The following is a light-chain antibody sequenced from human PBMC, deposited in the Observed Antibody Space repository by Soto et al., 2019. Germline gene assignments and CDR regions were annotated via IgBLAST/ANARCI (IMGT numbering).Light chain of an antibody. CDR2: DAS. J-gene: IGKJ4*01. Sequence: EIVLTQSPATLSLSPGEIATLSCRASQSVSKYLAWYQQKPGQAPRLLIHDASNRATGIPARFSGSGSGTDFTLTISSLEPEDFGVYYGQQRSNWPQITFGGGTKVEIK. CDR1: QSVSKY. CDR3: QQRSNWPQIT. V-gene: IGKV3-11*01.